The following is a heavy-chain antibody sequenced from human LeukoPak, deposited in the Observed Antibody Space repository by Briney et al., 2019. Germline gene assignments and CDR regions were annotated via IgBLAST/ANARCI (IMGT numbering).Heavy chain of an antibody. D-gene: IGHD6-6*01. CDR2: ISWKSDRI. CDR3: ARGGQYSSSGFDY. CDR1: GFTFDDYA. J-gene: IGHJ4*02. Sequence: GGSLRLSCAASGFTFDDYAMHWVRQAPGKGLEWVSGISWKSDRIGYADSVKGRFTISRDNAKNTLYLQMNSLRAEDTAVYYCARGGQYSSSGFDYWGEGTLVTVSS. V-gene: IGHV3-9*01.